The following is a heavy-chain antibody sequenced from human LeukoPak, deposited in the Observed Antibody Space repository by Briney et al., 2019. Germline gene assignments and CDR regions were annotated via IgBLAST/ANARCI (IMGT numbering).Heavy chain of an antibody. V-gene: IGHV1-69*13. J-gene: IGHJ4*03. CDR3: TTRSCGAGACSSSFYYYYGLHF. CDR1: GNSLSKFA. D-gene: IGHD3-16*01. CDR2: IIPLFGTA. Sequence: SVKVSCKASGNSLSKFAVSWVRQAPGQGLEWMGGIIPLFGTADYPQKFQGRVTITADESTSTTYMELSSLKSEDTATYYCTTRSCGAGACSSSFYYYYGLHFWGQGTPVFVSS.